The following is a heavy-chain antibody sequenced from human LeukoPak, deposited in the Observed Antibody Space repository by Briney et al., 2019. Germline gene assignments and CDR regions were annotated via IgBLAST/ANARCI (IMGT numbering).Heavy chain of an antibody. CDR2: ISDSSTTI. D-gene: IGHD6-13*01. Sequence: GGSLRLSCAASGFTFSSYNMNWVRQAPGKGLEWVSYISDSSTTIYYADSVKGRFTISRDNAKNSLYLQMNSLRAEDTAVYYCARDEGYISPTHFDYWGQGTLVTVSS. CDR1: GFTFSSYN. V-gene: IGHV3-48*01. J-gene: IGHJ4*02. CDR3: ARDEGYISPTHFDY.